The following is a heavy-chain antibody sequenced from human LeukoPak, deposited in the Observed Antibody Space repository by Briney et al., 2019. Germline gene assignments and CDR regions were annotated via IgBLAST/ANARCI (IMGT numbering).Heavy chain of an antibody. CDR1: GFTFSSYS. Sequence: GGSLRLSCAASGFTFSSYSMNWVRQAPGKGLEWVSYISSSSSTIYYADSVKGRFTISRDNAKNSLYLQMNSLRAEDTAVYYCAKEPSITMVRGTFNNWFDPWGQGTLVTVSS. J-gene: IGHJ5*02. D-gene: IGHD3-10*01. CDR3: AKEPSITMVRGTFNNWFDP. CDR2: ISSSSSTI. V-gene: IGHV3-48*04.